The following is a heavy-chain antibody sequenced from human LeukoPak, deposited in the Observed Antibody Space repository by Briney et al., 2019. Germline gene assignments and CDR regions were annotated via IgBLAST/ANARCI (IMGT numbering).Heavy chain of an antibody. J-gene: IGHJ4*02. Sequence: GGSLRLSCAASGFTFSSYAMSWVRQAPGKGLEWVSSISGSGGSTHYADSVKGRFTISRDKTKNTLYLQMNSLRAEDTAVYYCAKSSYYDASGYYREYYFDYWGQGTLVTVSS. CDR1: GFTFSSYA. D-gene: IGHD3-22*01. CDR3: AKSSYYDASGYYREYYFDY. CDR2: ISGSGGST. V-gene: IGHV3-23*01.